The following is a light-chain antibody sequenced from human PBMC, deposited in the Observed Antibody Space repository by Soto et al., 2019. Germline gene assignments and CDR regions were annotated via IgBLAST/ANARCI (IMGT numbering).Light chain of an antibody. V-gene: IGKV2-28*01. CDR1: QSLLHTNGYTY. J-gene: IGKJ2*01. CDR2: LGS. CDR3: MQTLQLPPPYP. Sequence: DIVMTQSPLSLPVTPGEPASISCRSSQSLLHTNGYTYLDWYLQRPGQSPQLLIYLGSNRASGVPDRFSGSGSGTDFILKISRVEAEDGGVYYCMQTLQLPPPYPFGQGTKLEIK.